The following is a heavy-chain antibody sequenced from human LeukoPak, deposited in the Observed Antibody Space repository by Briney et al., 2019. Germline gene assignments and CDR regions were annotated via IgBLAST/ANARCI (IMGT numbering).Heavy chain of an antibody. J-gene: IGHJ6*04. CDR2: ISSSGSTI. Sequence: PGGSLRLSCAAPGFTFSSYEMNWVRQAPGKGLEWVSYISSSGSTIHYADSVKGRFTISRDTAKNTLYLQKNSLRAEDTAVYYCAELGITMIWGVWGKGTTVTISS. V-gene: IGHV3-48*03. D-gene: IGHD3-22*01. CDR1: GFTFSSYE. CDR3: AELGITMIWGV.